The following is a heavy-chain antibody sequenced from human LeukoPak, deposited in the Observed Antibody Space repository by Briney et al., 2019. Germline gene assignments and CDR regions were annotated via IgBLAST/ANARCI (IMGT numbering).Heavy chain of an antibody. J-gene: IGHJ5*02. CDR1: GGTFSSYA. D-gene: IGHD2-15*01. V-gene: IGHV1-69*04. CDR2: IIPILGIA. CDR3: ARDQSAYCSGGSCPPMYNWFDP. Sequence: SVKVSCKASGGTFSSYAISWVRQAPGQGLEWMGRIIPILGIANYAQKFQGRVTITADKSTSTAYMELSSLRSEDTAVYYCARDQSAYCSGGSCPPMYNWFDPWGQGTLVTVSS.